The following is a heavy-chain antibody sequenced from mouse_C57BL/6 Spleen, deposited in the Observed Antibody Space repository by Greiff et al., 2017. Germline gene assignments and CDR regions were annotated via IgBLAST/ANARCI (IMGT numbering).Heavy chain of an antibody. J-gene: IGHJ2*01. CDR2: ISAGGSYT. V-gene: IGHV5-4*01. CDR3: ARDRGGTVYYFDY. D-gene: IGHD3-3*01. CDR1: GFTFSSYS. Sequence: EVHLVESGGGLVKPGGSLKLSCAASGFTFSSYSMSWVRQTPEQRLEWVATISAGGSYTYYPDNVKGRFTLSRDNAKNNLYLQMSHLKSEDTAMYDCARDRGGTVYYFDYWGQGTTLTVSS.